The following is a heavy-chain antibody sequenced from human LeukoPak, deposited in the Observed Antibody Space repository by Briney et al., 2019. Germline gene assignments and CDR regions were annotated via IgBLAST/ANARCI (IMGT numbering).Heavy chain of an antibody. CDR3: ARDGVAGAIDY. D-gene: IGHD6-19*01. V-gene: IGHV3-7*03. CDR2: IKQDGSEK. Sequence: GGFLRLSCAASGFTFSSYWMSWVRQAPGKGLEWVANIKQDGSEKYYVDSVKGRFTISRDNAKNSLYLQMNSLRAEDTAVYYCARDGVAGAIDYWGQGTLVTVSS. J-gene: IGHJ4*02. CDR1: GFTFSSYW.